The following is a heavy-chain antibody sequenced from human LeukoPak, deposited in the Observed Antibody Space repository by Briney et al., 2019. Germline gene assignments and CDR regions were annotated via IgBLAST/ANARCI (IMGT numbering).Heavy chain of an antibody. J-gene: IGHJ4*02. D-gene: IGHD3-3*01. CDR3: ARVRAGSFDFDY. CDR1: RGSISIGTYY. Sequence: PSETLSLTCTVSRGSISIGTYYWSWIRQHPGKGLEWIGNIYYTGSTDYNPSLKSRVTISVDTSKNQFSLKMTSVNAADTAVYYCARVRAGSFDFDYWGQGTLVTVSS. V-gene: IGHV4-31*03. CDR2: IYYTGST.